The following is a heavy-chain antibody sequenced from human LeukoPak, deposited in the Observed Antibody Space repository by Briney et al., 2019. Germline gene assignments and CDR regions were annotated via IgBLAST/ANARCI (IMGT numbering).Heavy chain of an antibody. D-gene: IGHD6-19*01. J-gene: IGHJ6*02. CDR1: EFTFSSYW. V-gene: IGHV3-7*01. CDR3: AREWVAGYKFYNHYYGMDG. Sequence: GGSLRLSCAASEFTFSSYWMSWVRQAPGKGLEWVANIKQDGSEKYYVDSVKGRFTISRDNAKNSLYLQMSSLRAEDTAVYYCAREWVAGYKFYNHYYGMDGWGQGTTVTVSS. CDR2: IKQDGSEK.